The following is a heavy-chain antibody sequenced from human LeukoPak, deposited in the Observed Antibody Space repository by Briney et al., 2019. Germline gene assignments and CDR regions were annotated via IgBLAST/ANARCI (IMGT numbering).Heavy chain of an antibody. CDR1: GGSFSGYY. D-gene: IGHD3-22*01. CDR3: ARGVGYYDPNYYHMDA. Sequence: SETLSLTCGVYGGSFSGYYWSWIRQPPGQGLEYIGEINYSGSTRYNPSLKSRVTISIDKSKNQFSLKLSSVTVADTAVYYCARGVGYYDPNYYHMDAWDKGTTVTVSS. CDR2: INYSGST. J-gene: IGHJ6*03. V-gene: IGHV4-34*01.